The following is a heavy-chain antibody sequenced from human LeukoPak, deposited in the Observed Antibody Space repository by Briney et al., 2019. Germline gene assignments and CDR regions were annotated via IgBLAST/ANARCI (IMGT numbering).Heavy chain of an antibody. J-gene: IGHJ4*02. D-gene: IGHD5-12*01. CDR2: ISYDGSNK. Sequence: GGSLRLSCAASGFTFSSYGMHWVRQAPGKGLEWVAVISYDGSNKYYADSVKGRFTISRDNSKNTLYLQMNSLRAEDTAVYYCAKWRGYSGYDIHYWGQGTLVTVSS. CDR3: AKWRGYSGYDIHY. CDR1: GFTFSSYG. V-gene: IGHV3-30*18.